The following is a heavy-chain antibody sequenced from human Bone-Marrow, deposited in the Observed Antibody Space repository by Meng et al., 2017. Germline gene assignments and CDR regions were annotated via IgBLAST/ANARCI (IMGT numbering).Heavy chain of an antibody. CDR2: IIPIFGTA. D-gene: IGHD6-19*01. CDR3: ARATNAVAGGWEFDY. V-gene: IGHV1-69*05. CDR1: GGTFSSYA. J-gene: IGHJ4*02. Sequence: SVKVSCKASGGTFSSYAISWVRQAPGQGLEWMGGIIPIFGTANYAQKFQGRVTITTDESTSTAYMELSSLRSEDTAVYYCARATNAVAGGWEFDYWGQATLVTVSS.